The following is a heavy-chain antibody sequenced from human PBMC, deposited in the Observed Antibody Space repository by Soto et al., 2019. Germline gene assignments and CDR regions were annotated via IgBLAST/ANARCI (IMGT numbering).Heavy chain of an antibody. Sequence: PGESLKISCKGSGYSFTSYWIGWVRQMPGKGLEWMGIIYPGDSDTRYSPSFQGQVTISADKSISTAYLQWSSLKASDTAMYYCASGFRLAAAGPFDAFDIWGQGTMVTV. J-gene: IGHJ3*02. D-gene: IGHD6-13*01. CDR2: IYPGDSDT. CDR1: GYSFTSYW. V-gene: IGHV5-51*01. CDR3: ASGFRLAAAGPFDAFDI.